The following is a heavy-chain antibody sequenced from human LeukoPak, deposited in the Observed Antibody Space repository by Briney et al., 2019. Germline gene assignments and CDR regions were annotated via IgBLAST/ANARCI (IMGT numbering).Heavy chain of an antibody. CDR3: ATGWFYGTNTYSRARQLDY. D-gene: IGHD2-8*01. CDR2: MNPNSGDT. CDR1: GYTFTMYD. V-gene: IGHV1-8*01. J-gene: IGHJ4*02. Sequence: ASVTVSFKASGYTFTMYDINWVRQATGQGGEWMGWMNPNSGDTGYSQKFQGRVTMTRHTSISTAYMELSRLRSEDTAVYYCATGWFYGTNTYSRARQLDYWGQGSLVTVSS.